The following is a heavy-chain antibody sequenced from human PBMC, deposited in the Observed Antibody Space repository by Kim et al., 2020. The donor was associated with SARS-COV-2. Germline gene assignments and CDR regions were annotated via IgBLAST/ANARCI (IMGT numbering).Heavy chain of an antibody. V-gene: IGHV4-4*07. Sequence: TASLTTRVTMSVDTSKNQCSRKLSSVTAADTAVYYCARDAGYFDNDGFDPWGQGTLVTVSS. CDR3: ARDAGYFDNDGFDP. D-gene: IGHD3-9*01. J-gene: IGHJ5*02.